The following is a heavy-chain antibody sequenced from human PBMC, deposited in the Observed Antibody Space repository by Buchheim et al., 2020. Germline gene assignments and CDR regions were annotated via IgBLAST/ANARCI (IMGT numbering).Heavy chain of an antibody. V-gene: IGHV3-7*01. CDR2: IKQDGSEK. CDR1: GFTFSNYW. Sequence: EVKLVESGGALAQPGGSLTLSCVGSGFTFSNYWMSWVRQAPGKSLEWVANIKQDGSEKYYVDSVKGRFIISRDNAKNSLYLQMNSLRAEDTAIYYCTRSPQRPDYWGQGTL. J-gene: IGHJ4*02. D-gene: IGHD2-2*01. CDR3: TRSPQRPDY.